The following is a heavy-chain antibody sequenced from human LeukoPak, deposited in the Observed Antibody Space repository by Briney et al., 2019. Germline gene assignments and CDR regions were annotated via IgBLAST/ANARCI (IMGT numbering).Heavy chain of an antibody. V-gene: IGHV3-30*19. J-gene: IGHJ4*02. CDR3: ARDAFNSGSYYPYY. Sequence: PGRSLRLSCAASGFTFSSYGMHWVRQAPGKGLEWVAVISYDENTKYYADSVKGRFAISRDNSKNTLSLQMNSLRAEDTAAYYCARDAFNSGSYYPYYWGQGTLVTVSS. CDR1: GFTFSSYG. D-gene: IGHD1-26*01. CDR2: ISYDENTK.